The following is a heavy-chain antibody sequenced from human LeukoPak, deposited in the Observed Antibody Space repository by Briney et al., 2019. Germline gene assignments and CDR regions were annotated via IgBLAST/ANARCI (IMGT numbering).Heavy chain of an antibody. J-gene: IGHJ5*02. Sequence: SETLSLTCTVSGGSISSYYWSWIRQPPGKGLEWIGYIYYSGSTNYNPSLKSRVTISVDTSKNQFSLKLSSVTAADTAVYYCARDHGGGAFDPWGLGTLVTVSS. CDR1: GGSISSYY. D-gene: IGHD3-16*01. V-gene: IGHV4-59*01. CDR2: IYYSGST. CDR3: ARDHGGGAFDP.